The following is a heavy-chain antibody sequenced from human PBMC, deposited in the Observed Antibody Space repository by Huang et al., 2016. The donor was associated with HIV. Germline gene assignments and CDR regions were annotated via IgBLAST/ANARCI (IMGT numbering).Heavy chain of an antibody. D-gene: IGHD3-9*01. Sequence: QVQLQESGPGLVKPSETLSLTCNVPGASISWNIYYGGWIRQPPGKGLDWIGSINSSGSTTYNPAHNGRVAMSVETAKNQLALKRRSVTAADTAVYYCARQGPYDMLTGSQTYYFDYWGWGTLVAVSS. V-gene: IGHV4-39*01. CDR2: INSSGST. J-gene: IGHJ4*02. CDR1: GASISWNIYY. CDR3: ARQGPYDMLTGSQTYYFDY.